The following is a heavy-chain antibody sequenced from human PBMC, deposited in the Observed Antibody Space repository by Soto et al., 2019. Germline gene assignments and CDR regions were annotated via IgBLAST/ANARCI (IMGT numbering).Heavy chain of an antibody. CDR3: APVAAGGGWFDT. Sequence: SETLSLTCTVSGGSISSGGYYWTWIRQHPGKGLEWIGYIYYSGSTYYNPSLKSRVTISVDTSKNQFSLNLNSVTAADTAIYYCAPVAAGGGWFDTWGQGALVTVSS. D-gene: IGHD2-21*01. V-gene: IGHV4-31*03. CDR2: IYYSGST. J-gene: IGHJ5*02. CDR1: GGSISSGGYY.